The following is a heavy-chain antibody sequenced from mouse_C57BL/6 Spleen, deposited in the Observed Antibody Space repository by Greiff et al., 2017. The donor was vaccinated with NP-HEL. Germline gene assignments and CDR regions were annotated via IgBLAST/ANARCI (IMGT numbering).Heavy chain of an antibody. Sequence: QVQLQQSGAELVKPGASVKISCKASGYAFSSYWMNWVKQRPGKGLEWIGQIYPGDGDTNYNGKFKGKATLTADKSSSTAYMQLSSLTSEDSAVYFCAREDYYGSSYGYWGQGTTLTVSS. D-gene: IGHD1-1*01. CDR3: AREDYYGSSYGY. CDR2: IYPGDGDT. J-gene: IGHJ2*01. V-gene: IGHV1-80*01. CDR1: GYAFSSYW.